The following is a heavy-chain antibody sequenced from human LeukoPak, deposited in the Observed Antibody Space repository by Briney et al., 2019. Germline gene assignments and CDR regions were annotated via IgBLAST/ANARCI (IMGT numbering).Heavy chain of an antibody. CDR2: IYYSGST. Sequence: PSETLSLTCTVSGGSISSYYWSWIRQPPGKGLGWVGYIYYSGSTNYNPSLKSRVTISVDTSKNQFSLNLSSVTAADTAVYYCARVSRSGGSCPLDYWGQGTLVTVSS. CDR3: ARVSRSGGSCPLDY. J-gene: IGHJ4*02. D-gene: IGHD2-15*01. V-gene: IGHV4-59*01. CDR1: GGSISSYY.